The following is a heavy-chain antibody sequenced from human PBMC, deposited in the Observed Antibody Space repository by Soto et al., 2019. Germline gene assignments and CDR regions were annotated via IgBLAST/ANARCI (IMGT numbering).Heavy chain of an antibody. J-gene: IGHJ4*02. V-gene: IGHV1-69*13. Sequence: ASVKVSCKASGGTFSSYAISWVRQAPGQGLEWMGGIIPIFGTANYAQKFQGRVTITADESTSTAYMELSSLRSEDTAVYYCARSHPGIELSFDYWGQGTLVTVSS. CDR1: GGTFSSYA. D-gene: IGHD1-26*01. CDR3: ARSHPGIELSFDY. CDR2: IIPIFGTA.